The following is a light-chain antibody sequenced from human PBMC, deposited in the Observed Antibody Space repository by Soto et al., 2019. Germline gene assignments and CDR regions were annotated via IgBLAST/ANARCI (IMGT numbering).Light chain of an antibody. Sequence: DIQMTQSPSTLSASVGDRVTITCRATQSISNWLAWYQQEPGKAPKLLIYKASSSESGVPSRFSGSGSGTEFTLTISSLQPDDFATYFCQQYNSYPYTFAQGTKLEIK. CDR2: KAS. CDR3: QQYNSYPYT. J-gene: IGKJ2*01. CDR1: QSISNW. V-gene: IGKV1-5*03.